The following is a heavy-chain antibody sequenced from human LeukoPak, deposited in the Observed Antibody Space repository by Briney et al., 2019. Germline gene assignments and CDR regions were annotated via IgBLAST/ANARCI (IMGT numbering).Heavy chain of an antibody. CDR2: IYYSGSA. CDR1: GGSINSRSYH. CDR3: ATYTDYFTSLDP. J-gene: IGHJ5*02. D-gene: IGHD2/OR15-2a*01. V-gene: IGHV4-39*01. Sequence: PSETLSLTCTVSGGSINSRSYHWGWIRQPPGKGLELIGSIYYSGSANYNPSLKSRVSISADTSKNQFSLLLSSVTAADTAFYYCATYTDYFTSLDPWGQGTLVTVSS.